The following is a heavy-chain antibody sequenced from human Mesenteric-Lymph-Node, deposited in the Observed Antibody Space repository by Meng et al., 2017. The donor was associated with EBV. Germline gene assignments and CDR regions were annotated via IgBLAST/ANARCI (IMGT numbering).Heavy chain of an antibody. CDR1: GYTLTALS. CDR3: ANPSDAGTFDS. Sequence: LDQAGGRVNKPGASVKVSCKVSGYTLTALSMSWVAQAPGKGREWMGGFDPEDGETIYAQKFQGRVTMTEDTSTDTAYMELRSLRSEDTAVYYCANPSDAGTFDSWGQGTLVTVSS. J-gene: IGHJ4*02. V-gene: IGHV1-24*01. D-gene: IGHD3-10*01. CDR2: FDPEDGET.